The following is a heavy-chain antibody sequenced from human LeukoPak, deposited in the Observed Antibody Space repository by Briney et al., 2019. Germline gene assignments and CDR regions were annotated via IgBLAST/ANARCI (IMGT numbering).Heavy chain of an antibody. Sequence: GASVKVSCKVSGGAFSSYAINWVRQAPGHGLEWMGGFIPIFGSPKYAQKFQGRVTITADTSTSTAYMELSSLRSEDTAVYYCARESYLGVVSKPGDYWGQGTLVTVSS. V-gene: IGHV1-69*06. CDR2: FIPIFGSP. CDR1: GGAFSSYA. CDR3: ARESYLGVVSKPGDY. J-gene: IGHJ4*02. D-gene: IGHD3-3*01.